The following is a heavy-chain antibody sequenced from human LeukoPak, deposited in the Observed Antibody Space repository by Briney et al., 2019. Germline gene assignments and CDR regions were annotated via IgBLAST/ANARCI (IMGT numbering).Heavy chain of an antibody. Sequence: GGSLRLSCAASGFTFSSHTLNWVRQAPGKGLEWVTYISGRGGTINYADSVKGRFTISRDNAKNSLYLQMNNLRAEDTAVYYCARWGTYSSSWLGAFDIWGQGTMVTVSS. V-gene: IGHV3-48*01. CDR1: GFTFSSHT. D-gene: IGHD6-13*01. CDR3: ARWGTYSSSWLGAFDI. CDR2: ISGRGGTI. J-gene: IGHJ3*02.